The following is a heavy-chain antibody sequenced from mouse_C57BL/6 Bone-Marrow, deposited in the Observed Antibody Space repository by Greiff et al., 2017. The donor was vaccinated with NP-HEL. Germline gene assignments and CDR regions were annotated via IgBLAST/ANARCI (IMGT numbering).Heavy chain of an antibody. V-gene: IGHV5-12*01. CDR1: GFTFSDYY. D-gene: IGHD2-10*01. CDR2: ISNGGGST. Sequence: EVKVVESGGGLVQPGGSLKLSCAASGFTFSDYYMYWVRQTPEKRLEWVAYISNGGGSTYYPDTVKGRFTISRDNAKNTLYLQMSRLKSEDTAMYYCARHGLLLRDYWGQGTTLTVSS. J-gene: IGHJ2*01. CDR3: ARHGLLLRDY.